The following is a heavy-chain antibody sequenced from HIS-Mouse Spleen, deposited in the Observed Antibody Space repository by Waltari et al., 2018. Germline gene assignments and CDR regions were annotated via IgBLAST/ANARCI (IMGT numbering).Heavy chain of an antibody. CDR2: INPNRGGT. D-gene: IGHD7-27*01. J-gene: IGHJ3*02. V-gene: IGHV1-2*02. Sequence: QVQLVQSGAEVKKPGASVKVSCKASGYTFTGYYMHWVRQAPGQGVEWKGWINPNRGGTNYAQKVQGRVTMTRDKSISTAYMELSRLRSDDTAVYYCARGGNWDDAFDIWGQGTMVTVSS. CDR3: ARGGNWDDAFDI. CDR1: GYTFTGYY.